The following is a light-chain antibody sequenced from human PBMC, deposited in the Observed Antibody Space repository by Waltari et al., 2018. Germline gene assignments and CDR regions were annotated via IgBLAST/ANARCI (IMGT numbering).Light chain of an antibody. CDR1: QRINSY. CDR2: GAS. J-gene: IGKJ2*01. Sequence: DIQMTQSPSSLSASVGDRVTITCRASQRINSYLNWYQQKPGKAPKLLIYGASSLKSGVHSGFSGSGSGTEFTLTISSLQPEDSATYYCQQSYSSPYTCGQGNTLEI. V-gene: IGKV1-39*01. CDR3: QQSYSSPYT.